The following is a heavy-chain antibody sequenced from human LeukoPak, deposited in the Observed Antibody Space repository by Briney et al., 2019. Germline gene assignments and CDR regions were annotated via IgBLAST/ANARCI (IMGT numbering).Heavy chain of an antibody. CDR2: IYYSGST. V-gene: IGHV4-61*01. Sequence: SETLSLTCTVSGGSISSSSYYWSWIRQPPGKGLECIGYIYYSGSTNYNPSLKSRVTISVDTSKNQFSLKLSSVTAADTAVYYCARCLRLSGWYVDYWGQGTLVTVSS. J-gene: IGHJ4*02. CDR3: ARCLRLSGWYVDY. D-gene: IGHD6-19*01. CDR1: GGSISSSSYY.